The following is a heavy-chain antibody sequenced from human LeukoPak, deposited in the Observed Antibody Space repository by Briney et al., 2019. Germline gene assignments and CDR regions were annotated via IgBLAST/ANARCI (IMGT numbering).Heavy chain of an antibody. Sequence: GSLRLSCAASGFTVSSNYMSWVRQAPGKGLEWVSVIYSGGSTYYADSVKGRFTISRDNSKNTLYLQMNSLRAEDTAVYYCARDLGYSYGIYWGQGTLVTVSS. D-gene: IGHD5-18*01. CDR3: ARDLGYSYGIY. V-gene: IGHV3-53*01. CDR1: GFTVSSNY. CDR2: IYSGGST. J-gene: IGHJ4*02.